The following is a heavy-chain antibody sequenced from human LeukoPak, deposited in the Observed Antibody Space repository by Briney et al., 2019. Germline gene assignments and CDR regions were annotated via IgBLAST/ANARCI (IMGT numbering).Heavy chain of an antibody. Sequence: SSETLSLTCAVYGGSFSGYYWSWIRQPPGKGLEWIGEINHSGSTNYNPSLKSRVTISVDTSKNQFSLKLSSVTAADTAVYYCASLGIAVAGTGYYFDYWGQGTLVTASS. V-gene: IGHV4-34*01. CDR2: INHSGST. CDR1: GGSFSGYY. CDR3: ASLGIAVAGTGYYFDY. D-gene: IGHD6-19*01. J-gene: IGHJ4*02.